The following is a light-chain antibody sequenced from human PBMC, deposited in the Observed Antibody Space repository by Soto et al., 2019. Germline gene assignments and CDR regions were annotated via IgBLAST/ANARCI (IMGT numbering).Light chain of an antibody. CDR1: QSISSY. CDR3: QQSYSTPT. J-gene: IGKJ1*01. V-gene: IGKV1-39*01. CDR2: AAS. Sequence: DIQMTQSPSSLSASVGDRVTITCRASQSISSYLNWYQQKPGKAPQLLFYAASSLQSGVPSRCSGGGSGTDFTLTISSLQPEDVATYYYQQSYSTPTFGQGTKVEIK.